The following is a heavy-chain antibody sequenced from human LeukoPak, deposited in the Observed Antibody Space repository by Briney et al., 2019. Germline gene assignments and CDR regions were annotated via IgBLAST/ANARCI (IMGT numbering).Heavy chain of an antibody. J-gene: IGHJ3*02. Sequence: GASVKVSCKLSGYTGIELSMNWVRQAPGKGLEWLGGFVPEDAETVYAQKFQGRVTMTEDTSTDTAYMELSRLTSEDTAVYYCATHTNLRVVTYAFPIWGRGTLVTVSS. CDR1: GYTGIELS. CDR2: FVPEDAET. D-gene: IGHD3-3*01. V-gene: IGHV1-24*01. CDR3: ATHTNLRVVTYAFPI.